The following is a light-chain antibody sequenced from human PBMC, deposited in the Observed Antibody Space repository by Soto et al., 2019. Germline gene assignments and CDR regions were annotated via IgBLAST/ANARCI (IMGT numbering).Light chain of an antibody. Sequence: DIQMTQSPSSLSASVGDRVVITCRASQSISAYLNRYQHEPGKAPRLLISFASTLHSGVPSRFRGSGSGTDFTLSISTLQSEDFATYYCQQTYTSPATFGQGTKVDIK. V-gene: IGKV1-39*01. CDR3: QQTYTSPAT. CDR1: QSISAY. CDR2: FAS. J-gene: IGKJ1*01.